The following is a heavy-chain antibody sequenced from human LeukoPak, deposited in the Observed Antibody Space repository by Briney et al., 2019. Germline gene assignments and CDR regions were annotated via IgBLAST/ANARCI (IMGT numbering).Heavy chain of an antibody. CDR3: AKQLGYCSDGSCYFPY. CDR2: IIPIFGTA. J-gene: IGHJ4*02. V-gene: IGHV1-69*13. D-gene: IGHD2-15*01. CDR1: GGTFSSYA. Sequence: SVKVSCKASGGTFSSYAISWVRQAPGQGLEWMGGIIPIFGTANYAQKSQGRVTITADESTSTAYMELSSLRSEDTAVYYCAKQLGYCSDGSCYFPYWGQGTLVTVSS.